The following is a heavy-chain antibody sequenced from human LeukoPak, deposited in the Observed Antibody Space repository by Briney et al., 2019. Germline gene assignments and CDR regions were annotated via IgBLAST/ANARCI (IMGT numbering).Heavy chain of an antibody. D-gene: IGHD3-22*01. J-gene: IGHJ3*02. CDR1: GGSISSGSYY. V-gene: IGHV4-61*02. Sequence: PSETLSLTCTVSGGSISSGSYYWSWIRQPAGKGLEWIGRIYTSGSTNYTPSLKSRVTISVDTSKNQFSLKLSSVTAADTAVYYRARVEHYYDSSGYYLGAFDIWGQGTMVTVSS. CDR3: ARVEHYYDSSGYYLGAFDI. CDR2: IYTSGST.